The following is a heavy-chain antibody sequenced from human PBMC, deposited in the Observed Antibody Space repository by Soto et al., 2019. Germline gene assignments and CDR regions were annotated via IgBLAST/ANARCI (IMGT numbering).Heavy chain of an antibody. Sequence: PSSPLSLTCAVSGGSFSGYYWSWIRQPPGKGLEWIGEINHSGRTNYNPSLKSRLTISIDTSKKQFSLRLTSVTAADTGVYYCAREYGSYGDYGYWGQGTRVTVSS. CDR3: AREYGSYGDYGY. J-gene: IGHJ4*02. V-gene: IGHV4-34*01. CDR2: INHSGRT. D-gene: IGHD4-17*01. CDR1: GGSFSGYY.